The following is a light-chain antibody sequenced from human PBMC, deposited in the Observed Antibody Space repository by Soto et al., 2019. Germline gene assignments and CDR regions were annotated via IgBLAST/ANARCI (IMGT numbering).Light chain of an antibody. Sequence: DIQLTQSPSFLSASVGDRVTITCRASQGVANYFAWYQQKPGKAPKLLIYSASTLQGGVPSMFSGSGSGTEFTITISSLQPEDFATYYCQQLNSYPLTCGGGTKVEIK. CDR3: QQLNSYPLT. V-gene: IGKV1-9*01. CDR2: SAS. J-gene: IGKJ4*01. CDR1: QGVANY.